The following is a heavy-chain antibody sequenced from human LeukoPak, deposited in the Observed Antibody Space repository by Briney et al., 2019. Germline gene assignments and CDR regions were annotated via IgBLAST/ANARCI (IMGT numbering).Heavy chain of an antibody. CDR1: GFTFSSYA. CDR3: ARDRIGERDAFDI. Sequence: PGRSLRLSCAASGFTFSSYAMHWVRQAPGKGLEWVAVISYDGSNKYYADSVKGRFTISRDNSKNTLYLQMNSLRAEDTAVYYCARDRIGERDAFDIWGQGTMVTVSS. J-gene: IGHJ3*02. V-gene: IGHV3-30*04. D-gene: IGHD3-10*01. CDR2: ISYDGSNK.